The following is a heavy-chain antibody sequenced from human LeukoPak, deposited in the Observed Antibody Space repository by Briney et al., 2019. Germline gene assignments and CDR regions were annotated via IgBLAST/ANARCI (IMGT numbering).Heavy chain of an antibody. CDR3: ARLSSGRYYFDY. CDR2: ISAYNGNT. V-gene: IGHV1-18*01. Sequence: ASVKVSCKASGYTFTSYGISWVRQAPGQGLEWMGWISAYNGNTNYAQKLQGRVTMTTDTSTSTAYMEPRSLRSDDTAVYYCARLSSGRYYFDYWGQGTLVTVSS. D-gene: IGHD6-19*01. J-gene: IGHJ4*02. CDR1: GYTFTSYG.